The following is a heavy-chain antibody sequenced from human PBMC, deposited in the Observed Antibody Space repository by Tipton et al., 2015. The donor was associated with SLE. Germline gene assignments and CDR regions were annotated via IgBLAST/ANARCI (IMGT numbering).Heavy chain of an antibody. CDR1: GGSITSGSYY. Sequence: TLSLTCTVSGGSITSGSYYWSWIRQPAGKGLEWIAYIYTSVTNVVNSDHHPSFKSRVTMSVDTSKNQFSLNLSSVTAADTAVYYCARLSTRLVGDTFDVWGQGTVVTVSS. J-gene: IGHJ3*01. V-gene: IGHV4-61*09. CDR2: IYTSVTNVVNS. D-gene: IGHD1-1*01. CDR3: ARLSTRLVGDTFDV.